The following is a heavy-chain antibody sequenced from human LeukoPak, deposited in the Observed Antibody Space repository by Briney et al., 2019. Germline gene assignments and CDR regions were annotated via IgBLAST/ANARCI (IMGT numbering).Heavy chain of an antibody. D-gene: IGHD2-15*01. V-gene: IGHV3-30*18. CDR3: AKARGASDY. CDR1: GFTFSSYG. Sequence: PGGSLRLSCAASGFTFSSYGMHWVRQAPGKGLEWVAVISYDGSNKYYADSVKGRFTISRDNSKNTLYLQMNSLRAEDTAVYYCAKARGASDYWGQGTLVTVSS. J-gene: IGHJ4*02. CDR2: ISYDGSNK.